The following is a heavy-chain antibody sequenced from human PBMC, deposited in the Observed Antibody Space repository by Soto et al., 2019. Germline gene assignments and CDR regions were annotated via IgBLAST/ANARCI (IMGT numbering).Heavy chain of an antibody. D-gene: IGHD2-15*01. Sequence: QITLKESGPTLVKPTQTLTLTCTFSGFSLSTSGVGVGWIRQPPGKALEWLALIYWDEDKRYSPSLKSRRTIAKDTSKNQVVLTMTNMDPVDTATYYCAHTVDIVVVVAATGWFDPWGQGTLVTVSS. J-gene: IGHJ5*02. CDR3: AHTVDIVVVVAATGWFDP. CDR2: IYWDEDK. V-gene: IGHV2-5*02. CDR1: GFSLSTSGVG.